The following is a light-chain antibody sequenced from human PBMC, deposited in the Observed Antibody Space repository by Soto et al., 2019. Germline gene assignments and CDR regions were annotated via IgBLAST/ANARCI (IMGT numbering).Light chain of an antibody. CDR1: QSLGRW. CDR3: QQYNSLPYT. J-gene: IGKJ2*01. Sequence: DIQMTQCPSTLSASVGDRVTLTCRASQSLGRWLAWYQQKPGRPPELLIHEASSLESGVPSRFSGSGFGTEFTLTITSLQPDDFPNYDCQQYNSLPYTSGQGTKLEIK. CDR2: EAS. V-gene: IGKV1-5*03.